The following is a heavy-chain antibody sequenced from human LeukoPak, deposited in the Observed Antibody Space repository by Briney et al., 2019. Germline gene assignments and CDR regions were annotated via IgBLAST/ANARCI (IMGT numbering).Heavy chain of an antibody. CDR1: GGSISIGGYY. Sequence: SETLSLTCTVSGGSISIGGYYWSWIRQHPGKGLEWIGYIYYSGSTYYNPSLKSRVTISVDTSKNQFSLKLSSVTAADTAVYYCARLRPSGMGGGFDYWGQGTLVTVSS. J-gene: IGHJ4*02. CDR2: IYYSGST. CDR3: ARLRPSGMGGGFDY. V-gene: IGHV4-31*03. D-gene: IGHD3-10*01.